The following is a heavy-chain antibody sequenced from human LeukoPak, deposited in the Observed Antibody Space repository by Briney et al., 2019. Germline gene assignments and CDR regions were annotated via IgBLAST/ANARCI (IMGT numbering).Heavy chain of an antibody. CDR2: IYYSGST. CDR3: ARAPRTGAWDMITFGGVIIHGDAFDF. Sequence: SETLSLTCAVSGGSLISTTYYWGWIRQPPGKGLEWIGSIYYSGSTYYNPSLKSRVTVSVDMSKNQFSLQLSSVTAADTAVYYCARAPRTGAWDMITFGGVIIHGDAFDFWGQGTMVTVSS. V-gene: IGHV4-39*07. J-gene: IGHJ3*01. D-gene: IGHD3-16*02. CDR1: GGSLISTTYY.